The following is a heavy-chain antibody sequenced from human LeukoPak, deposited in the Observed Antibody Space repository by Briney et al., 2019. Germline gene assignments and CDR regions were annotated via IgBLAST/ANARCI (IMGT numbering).Heavy chain of an antibody. CDR2: INHSGST. V-gene: IGHV4-34*01. CDR1: GGSFSGYY. J-gene: IGHJ5*02. Sequence: SETLSLTCAVNGGSFSGYYWSWIRQPPGKGLEWIGEINHSGSTNYNPSLKSRSPISVHTSKNQFSLKLSSVTAADTAVYYCARGRKKRGYSSSWYASAHRPEGWFDPWGQGTLVTVSS. D-gene: IGHD6-13*01. CDR3: ARGRKKRGYSSSWYASAHRPEGWFDP.